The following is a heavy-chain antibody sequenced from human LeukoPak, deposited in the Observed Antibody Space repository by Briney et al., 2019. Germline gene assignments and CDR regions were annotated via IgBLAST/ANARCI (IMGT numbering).Heavy chain of an antibody. J-gene: IGHJ3*02. V-gene: IGHV1-69*04. CDR2: IIPIFGIA. CDR1: GGTFSSYA. Sequence: ASVKVSCKASGGTFSSYAISWVRQAPGQGPEWMGRIIPIFGIANYAQKFQGRVTITADKSTSTAYMELSSLRSEDTAVYYCARDQYYDSSGYYYRQGAFDIWGQGTMVTVSS. D-gene: IGHD3-22*01. CDR3: ARDQYYDSSGYYYRQGAFDI.